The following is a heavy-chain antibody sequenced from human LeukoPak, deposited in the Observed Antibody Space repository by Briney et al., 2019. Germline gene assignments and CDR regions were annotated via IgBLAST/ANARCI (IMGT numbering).Heavy chain of an antibody. Sequence: QTLSLTCAISGDSVSSNNVGWNWIRQSPSRGLEWLGRTYYRYEWYNDYAESLKSRIAINPDTSRNQFSLHLNSVTPEDTAVYYCARDERAGYFDLWGRGTLVTVSS. CDR3: ARDERAGYFDL. CDR1: GDSVSSNNVG. D-gene: IGHD6-19*01. CDR2: TYYRYEWYN. J-gene: IGHJ2*01. V-gene: IGHV6-1*01.